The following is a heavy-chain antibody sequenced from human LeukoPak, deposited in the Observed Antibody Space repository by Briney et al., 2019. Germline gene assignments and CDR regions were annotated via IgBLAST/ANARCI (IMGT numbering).Heavy chain of an antibody. Sequence: PSETLSLTCTVSGGSISSSSYYWGWIRQPPGKGLEWIANIYHSGTTFYNLSLKSRVTISLDTSKNQISLKLSSVTAADTAVYYCARDRGWNRGDYYYYMDVWGKGTTVTVSS. V-gene: IGHV4-39*07. J-gene: IGHJ6*03. CDR1: GGSISSSSYY. D-gene: IGHD1-1*01. CDR2: IYHSGTT. CDR3: ARDRGWNRGDYYYYMDV.